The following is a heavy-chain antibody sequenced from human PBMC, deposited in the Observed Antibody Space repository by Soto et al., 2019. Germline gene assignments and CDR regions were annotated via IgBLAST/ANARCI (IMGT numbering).Heavy chain of an antibody. Sequence: PGGSLRLSCAASGFTFSSYGMHWVRQAPGKGLEWVAVISYDGSNRYYADSVKGRFTISRDNSKNTLYLQMNSLRAEDTAVYYCATEIAVVRANHGFDIWGQETM. V-gene: IGHV3-30*03. CDR3: ATEIAVVRANHGFDI. CDR1: GFTFSSYG. CDR2: ISYDGSNR. J-gene: IGHJ3*02. D-gene: IGHD1-26*01.